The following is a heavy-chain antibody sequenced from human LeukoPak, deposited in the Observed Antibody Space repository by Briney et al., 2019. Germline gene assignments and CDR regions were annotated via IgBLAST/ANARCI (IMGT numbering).Heavy chain of an antibody. CDR3: ARGSNIVVVTCQCPKAFDI. J-gene: IGHJ3*02. D-gene: IGHD2-21*02. V-gene: IGHV3-48*03. CDR2: ISSSGSTI. CDR1: GFTFSSYE. Sequence: GGSLRLSCAASGFTFSSYEMNWVRQVPGKGLEWVSYISSSGSTIYYADSVKGRFTISRDNAKNSLYLQMNSLRAEDTAVYYCARGSNIVVVTCQCPKAFDIWGQGTMVTVSS.